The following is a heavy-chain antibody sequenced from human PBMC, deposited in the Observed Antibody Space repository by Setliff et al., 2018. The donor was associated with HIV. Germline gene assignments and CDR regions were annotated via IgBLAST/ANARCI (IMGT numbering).Heavy chain of an antibody. CDR1: GGSFSAYY. V-gene: IGHV4-34*01. CDR2: IDHTGSA. Sequence: SETLSLTCAVSGGSFSAYYWSWIRQSPHKGLEWIGEIDHTGSAYYNPSLISRVTISVDTSKNRFSLKLSSVTAADTALYYCARGPRVFAAVVETPFASWGQGTRVTVSS. D-gene: IGHD6-19*01. J-gene: IGHJ4*02. CDR3: ARGPRVFAAVVETPFAS.